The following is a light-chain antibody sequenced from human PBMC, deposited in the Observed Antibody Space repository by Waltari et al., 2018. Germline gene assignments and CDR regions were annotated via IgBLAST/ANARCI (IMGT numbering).Light chain of an antibody. CDR3: QQYNTYPRT. CDR1: HTIMRW. J-gene: IGKJ1*01. Sequence: DIQMTQSPSTLSASVGDSVTITCRASHTIMRWLSWYPQKTGKAPYLLIYKAAALQSGVPSRFRGSGAGAEYTLTISRLQPDDSAIYYCQQYNTYPRTFCQGTKVEIK. V-gene: IGKV1-5*03. CDR2: KAA.